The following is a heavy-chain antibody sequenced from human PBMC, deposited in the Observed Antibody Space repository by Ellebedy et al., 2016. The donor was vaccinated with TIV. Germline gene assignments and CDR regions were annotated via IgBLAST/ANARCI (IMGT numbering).Heavy chain of an antibody. CDR1: GGSMSSSSYY. Sequence: MPSETLSLTCTVSGGSMSSSSYYLGWIRQRPGKGLEWIGSIYYSRSTYYNPSLKSRVTISVDTSKNQFSLKLSSVTAADTAVYYCARWGVATIFDYWGQGTLVTVSS. CDR3: ARWGVATIFDY. D-gene: IGHD5-12*01. J-gene: IGHJ4*02. CDR2: IYYSRST. V-gene: IGHV4-39*07.